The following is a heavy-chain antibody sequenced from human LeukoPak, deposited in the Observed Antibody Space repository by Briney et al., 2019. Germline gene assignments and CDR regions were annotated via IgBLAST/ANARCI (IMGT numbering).Heavy chain of an antibody. CDR1: GFTFTKYA. J-gene: IGHJ4*02. CDR3: ARGTIN. V-gene: IGHV3-53*01. CDR2: IYSGGST. Sequence: GGSLRLSCAASGFTFTKYAMSWVRQAPGKGLEWVSVIYSGGSTYYADSVKGRFTISRDNSKNTLYLQMNSLRAEDTAVYYCARGTINWGQGTLVTVSS.